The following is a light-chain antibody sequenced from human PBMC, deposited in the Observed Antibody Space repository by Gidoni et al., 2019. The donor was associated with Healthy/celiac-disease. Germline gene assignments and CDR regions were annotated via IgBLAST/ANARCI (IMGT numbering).Light chain of an antibody. V-gene: IGLV2-23*01. Sequence: QSALTQPASVSGSPGQSITISCTGTSSDVGSYNLVSWYQQHPGKAPKLMIYEGSKRPSGVSNRFSCSKSGNTASLTISGLQAEDEADYYCCSYAGSDVVFGGGTKLTVL. CDR1: SSDVGSYNL. CDR2: EGS. CDR3: CSYAGSDVV. J-gene: IGLJ2*01.